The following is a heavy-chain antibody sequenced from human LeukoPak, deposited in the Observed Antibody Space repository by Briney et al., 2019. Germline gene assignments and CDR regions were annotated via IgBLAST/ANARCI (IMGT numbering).Heavy chain of an antibody. CDR2: TRYRSTWMT. V-gene: IGHV6-1*01. J-gene: IGHJ4*02. CDR1: GDSVSSKSVS. Sequence: PSQTLSLTCAISGDSVSSKSVSWSWIRQSPSGGLEFLGRTRYRSTWMTFYSLSVQSRMTINADTSRNHVSLRLNSVTPEDTALYYCVRDFNWGFDYWAQGTLVTVSS. CDR3: VRDFNWGFDY. D-gene: IGHD7-27*01.